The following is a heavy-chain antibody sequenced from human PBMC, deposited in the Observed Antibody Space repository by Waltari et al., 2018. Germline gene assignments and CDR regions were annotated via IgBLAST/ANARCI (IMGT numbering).Heavy chain of an antibody. CDR3: ARTYCSSTSCYIFFDY. Sequence: QITLKESGPTLVKPTQTLTLTCTFSGFSLSTSVLVVGWIRQPPGKALEWLALIYWNDDNRYSPYMKSRLTSTKDTSKNQVVLTKTNMDPVDTATYYCARTYCSSTSCYIFFDYWGQGTLVTVSS. D-gene: IGHD2-2*02. CDR2: IYWNDDN. CDR1: GFSLSTSVLV. J-gene: IGHJ4*02. V-gene: IGHV2-5*01.